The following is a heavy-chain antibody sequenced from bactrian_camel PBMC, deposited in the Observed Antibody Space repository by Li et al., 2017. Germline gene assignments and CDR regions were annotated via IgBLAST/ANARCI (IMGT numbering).Heavy chain of an antibody. Sequence: LVESGGGSVQPGGSLSLSCAASGVTATTYCMGWFRQDPGKEREGVATIVTAHGIRNYADSVKGRFTISLDKAKNTLYLQMNDLKPEDTAMYICAADRSLRCWATGTEDWGQGTQVTVS. J-gene: IGHJ4*01. V-gene: IGHV3S28*01. CDR3: AADRSLRCWATGTED. CDR1: GVTATTYC. D-gene: IGHD1*01. CDR2: IVTAHGIR.